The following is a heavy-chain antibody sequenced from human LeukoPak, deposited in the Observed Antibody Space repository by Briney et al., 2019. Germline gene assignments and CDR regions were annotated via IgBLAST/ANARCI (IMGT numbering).Heavy chain of an antibody. Sequence: SETLSLTCTVSGGSISSGSYYWSWIRQPAGKGLEWIGRIYTSGSTNYNPSLKSRVTISVDTSKNQFSLKLSSVTAADTAVYYCARDRGLYSNYPVMIEPWGQGTLVTVSS. D-gene: IGHD4-11*01. CDR2: IYTSGST. CDR1: GGSISSGSYY. J-gene: IGHJ5*02. CDR3: ARDRGLYSNYPVMIEP. V-gene: IGHV4-61*02.